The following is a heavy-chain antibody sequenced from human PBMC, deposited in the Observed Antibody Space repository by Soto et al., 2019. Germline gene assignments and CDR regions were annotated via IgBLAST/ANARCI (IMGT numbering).Heavy chain of an antibody. CDR1: GFTFSTYS. J-gene: IGHJ4*02. Sequence: PGGSLRLSCAASGFTFSTYSMNWVRQAPGRGLEWVSSISSSSSYIYYADSVKGRFTISRDNAKNSLFLQMSSLRAEDTAVYYCASIGVPYWGQGTLVTVSS. V-gene: IGHV3-21*01. CDR3: ASIGVPY. D-gene: IGHD2-8*01. CDR2: ISSSSSYI.